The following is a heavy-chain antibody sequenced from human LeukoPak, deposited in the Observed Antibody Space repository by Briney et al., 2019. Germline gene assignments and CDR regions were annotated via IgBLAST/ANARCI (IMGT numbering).Heavy chain of an antibody. J-gene: IGHJ4*02. CDR2: IGTAGDT. CDR3: ARGDSSGYQRNTKFDY. V-gene: IGHV3-13*01. Sequence: GGSLRLSCAASGFTFSSYDMHWVRQTTGKGLEWVSAIGTAGDTYYPGSVRGRFTISRENAKNSLYLQMNSLRAGDTAVYYCARGDSSGYQRNTKFDYWGQGTLVTVSS. D-gene: IGHD3-22*01. CDR1: GFTFSSYD.